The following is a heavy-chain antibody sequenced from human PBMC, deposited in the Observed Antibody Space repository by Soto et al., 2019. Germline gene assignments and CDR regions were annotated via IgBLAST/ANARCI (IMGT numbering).Heavy chain of an antibody. CDR1: GFSLSTSGVG. CDR3: AHIFMPVSYVMTFDY. CDR2: IYWDDDK. J-gene: IGHJ4*02. V-gene: IGHV2-5*02. D-gene: IGHD5-18*01. Sequence: QITLKESGPTLVKPTQPLTLTCTFSGFSLSTSGVGVGWIRQPPGKALEWLALIYWDDDKRYTPSLKSRLTITKDTSKNQVVLTMTNMDPVDTATYYCAHIFMPVSYVMTFDYWGQGTLVTVS.